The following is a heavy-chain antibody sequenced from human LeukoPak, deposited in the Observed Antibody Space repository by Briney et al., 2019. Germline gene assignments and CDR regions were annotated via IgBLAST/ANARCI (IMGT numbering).Heavy chain of an antibody. CDR3: ARDPYTSSSVFYYYYYMDV. Sequence: ASVKVSCKTSGYTFTCYYMHWVRQAPGQGLEWMGWINPNSGGTNYAQRFQGRVSMTRDTSISTAYMELSRLTSDDTAVYYCARDPYTSSSVFYYYYYMDVWGKGTTVTVSS. CDR2: INPNSGGT. D-gene: IGHD6-19*01. J-gene: IGHJ6*03. V-gene: IGHV1-2*02. CDR1: GYTFTCYY.